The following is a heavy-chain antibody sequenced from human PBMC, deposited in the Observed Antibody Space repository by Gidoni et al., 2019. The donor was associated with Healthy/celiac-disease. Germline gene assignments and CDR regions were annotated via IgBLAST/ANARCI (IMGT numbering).Heavy chain of an antibody. CDR2: ISGSGGST. J-gene: IGHJ6*03. Sequence: EVQLLESGGGLVQPGGSLRLSCAASGFTFSSYAMSWVRQAPGKGLEWVSAISGSGGSTYYADSVKGRFTISRDNSKNTLYLQMNSLRAEDTAVYYCAKLERFPAEQYYYYYMDVWGKGTTVTVSS. D-gene: IGHD1-1*01. CDR1: GFTFSSYA. V-gene: IGHV3-23*01. CDR3: AKLERFPAEQYYYYYMDV.